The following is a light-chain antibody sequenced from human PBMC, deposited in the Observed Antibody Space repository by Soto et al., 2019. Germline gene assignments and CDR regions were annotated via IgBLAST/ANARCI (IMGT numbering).Light chain of an antibody. J-gene: IGKJ1*01. CDR3: QQAHSFPT. CDR1: QGISNY. Sequence: DIQMTQSPSSLSASVGDGVTITCRASQGISNYLAWYQQKPGKVPKLLIYAASTLQAGVPSRFSGSGSGADFTLTISSLQPEDSATYYCQQAHSFPTFGQGTKVDIK. V-gene: IGKV1-27*01. CDR2: AAS.